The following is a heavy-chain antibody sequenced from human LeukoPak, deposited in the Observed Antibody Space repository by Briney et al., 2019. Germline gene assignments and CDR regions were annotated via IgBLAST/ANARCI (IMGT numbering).Heavy chain of an antibody. J-gene: IGHJ4*02. D-gene: IGHD2-2*01. CDR3: AKDLYGVVPYPFDY. Sequence: GGSLRLSCAASGFTFSSYGMHWVRQAPGKGLEGVAFIRYDGSNKYYADSVKGRFTISRDNSKNTLYLQMNSLRAEDTAVYYCAKDLYGVVPYPFDYWGQGTLVTVSS. CDR2: IRYDGSNK. CDR1: GFTFSSYG. V-gene: IGHV3-30*02.